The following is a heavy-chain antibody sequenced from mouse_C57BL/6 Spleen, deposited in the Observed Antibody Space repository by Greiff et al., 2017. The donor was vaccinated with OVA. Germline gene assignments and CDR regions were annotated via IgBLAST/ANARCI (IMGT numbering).Heavy chain of an antibody. CDR1: GFTFSSYT. D-gene: IGHD2-3*01. J-gene: IGHJ4*01. Sequence: EVKVVESGGGLVKPGGSLKLSCAASGFTFSSYTMSWVRQTPEQRLEWVATISGGGGNTYYPESVKGRSTISRDNAKNTLYLQLSSLRSEDAAVYYCARHDGRYAMDYWGQGTSVTVSS. CDR3: ARHDGRYAMDY. CDR2: ISGGGGNT. V-gene: IGHV5-9*04.